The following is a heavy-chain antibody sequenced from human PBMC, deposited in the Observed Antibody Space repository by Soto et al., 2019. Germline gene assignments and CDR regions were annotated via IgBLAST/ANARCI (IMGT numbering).Heavy chain of an antibody. CDR3: ARGERRIQLWSPFDY. CDR1: GYTFTGYY. CDR2: INPNSGGT. D-gene: IGHD5-18*01. V-gene: IGHV1-2*04. Sequence: QVQLVQSGAEVKKPGASVKVSCKASGYTFTGYYMHWVRQAPGQGLEWMGWINPNSGGTNYAQKFQGWVTMTRDTSISTAHMELSRLRSDDMAVYYCARGERRIQLWSPFDYWGQGTLVTVSS. J-gene: IGHJ4*02.